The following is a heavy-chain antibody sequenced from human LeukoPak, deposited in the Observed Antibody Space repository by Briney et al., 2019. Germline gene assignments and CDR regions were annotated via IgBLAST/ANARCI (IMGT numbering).Heavy chain of an antibody. CDR1: GGTFSSYA. D-gene: IGHD3-3*01. J-gene: IGHJ6*03. V-gene: IGHV1-69*13. CDR3: ASLPALFWSGYPYYYYYMDV. CDR2: IIPIFGTA. Sequence: GASVKVSCKASGGTFSSYAISWVRQAPGQGLEWMGGIIPIFGTANYAQKFQGRVTITADESTSTAYMELSSLRSEDTAVYYCASLPALFWSGYPYYYYYMDVWGKGTTVTVSS.